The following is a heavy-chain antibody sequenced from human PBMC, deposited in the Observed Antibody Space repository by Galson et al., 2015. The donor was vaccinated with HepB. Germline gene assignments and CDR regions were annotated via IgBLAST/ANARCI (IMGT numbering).Heavy chain of an antibody. CDR3: ARASGAGDISDAFDI. CDR2: ISYDGSNK. Sequence: SLRLSCAASGFTFSSYAMHWVRQAPGKGLEWVAVISYDGSNKYYADSVKGRFTISRDNSKNTLYLQMNSLRAEDTAVYYCARASGAGDISDAFDIWGQGTMVTASS. CDR1: GFTFSSYA. V-gene: IGHV3-30-3*01. D-gene: IGHD1-26*01. J-gene: IGHJ3*02.